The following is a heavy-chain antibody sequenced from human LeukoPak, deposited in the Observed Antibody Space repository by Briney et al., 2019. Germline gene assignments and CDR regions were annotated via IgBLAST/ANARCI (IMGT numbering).Heavy chain of an antibody. CDR3: ARERVSRLVTTLRYYYYYMDV. Sequence: GASVKVSCKASGYTFTGYYMHWVRQAPGQGLEWMGWINPNSGGTNYAQKFQGRVTMTRDTSISTAYMELSRLRSDDTAVYYCARERVSRLVTTLRYYYYYMDVWGKGTTVTVSS. CDR2: INPNSGGT. CDR1: GYTFTGYY. J-gene: IGHJ6*03. V-gene: IGHV1-2*02. D-gene: IGHD4-11*01.